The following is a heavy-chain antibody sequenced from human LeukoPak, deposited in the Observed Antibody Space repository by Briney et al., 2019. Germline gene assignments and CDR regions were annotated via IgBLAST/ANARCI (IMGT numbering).Heavy chain of an antibody. CDR1: GYSFTSSW. D-gene: IGHD1-26*01. V-gene: IGHV5-51*01. CDR2: IYPGDSQT. J-gene: IGHJ4*02. CDR3: ARMTGSYHSPLGY. Sequence: GESLKISCKGSGYSFTSSWIGWVRQMPGKGLEWMGIIYPGDSQTRYSPSSQGQVTISADKSISTAYLQWSSPKASDTATYYCARMTGSYHSPLGYWGQGTLVTVSS.